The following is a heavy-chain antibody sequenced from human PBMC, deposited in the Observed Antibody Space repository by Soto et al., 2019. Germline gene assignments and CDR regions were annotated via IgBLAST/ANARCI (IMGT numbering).Heavy chain of an antibody. CDR3: AKELSKYYYGSGADY. CDR1: GLTFSNYA. Sequence: EVQLLESGGGLVQPGGSLRLSCAASGLTFSNYAMTWVRQAPGKGLEWVSVIGDSGGSTYYADSVKGRFTISRDNSKSTLYLQMDSLRAEDTAVYYCAKELSKYYYGSGADYWGQGTLVTVSS. CDR2: IGDSGGST. V-gene: IGHV3-23*01. J-gene: IGHJ4*02. D-gene: IGHD3-10*01.